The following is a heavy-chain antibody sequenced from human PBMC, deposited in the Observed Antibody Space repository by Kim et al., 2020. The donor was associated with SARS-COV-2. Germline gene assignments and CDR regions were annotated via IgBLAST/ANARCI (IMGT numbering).Heavy chain of an antibody. V-gene: IGHV1-24*01. D-gene: IGHD6-13*01. J-gene: IGHJ4*02. Sequence: YAQKFQGRATITRDTSTDTAYMELSSLRSEDTAVYYCAQLGYSSSWYLGYWGQGTLVTVSS. CDR3: AQLGYSSSWYLGY.